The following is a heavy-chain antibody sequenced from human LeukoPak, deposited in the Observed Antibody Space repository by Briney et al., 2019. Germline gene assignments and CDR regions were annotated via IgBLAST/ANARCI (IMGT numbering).Heavy chain of an antibody. CDR2: VSASGTT. V-gene: IGHV4-4*07. CDR3: ANSKQYYYFDY. J-gene: IGHJ4*02. D-gene: IGHD6-13*01. CDR1: GDSMSSYF. Sequence: SETLSLTCTVSGDSMSSYFWNWIRQPAGKGLEWIGRVSASGTTNYNPSLKGRVTISVDTSKNQFSLKLSSVTAADTAVYYCANSKQYYYFDYWGQGTLVTVSS.